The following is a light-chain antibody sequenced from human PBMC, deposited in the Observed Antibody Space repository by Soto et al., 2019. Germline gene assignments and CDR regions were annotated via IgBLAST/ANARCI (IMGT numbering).Light chain of an antibody. V-gene: IGKV1-5*01. CDR1: QNVNKW. CDR3: QQYNSYSPWT. Sequence: DIQMTQSPSTLSASVGDRVTITCRASQNVNKWLAWFQQKPGKVPKLLIFDASTLQTGVPSRFGGDGSGTEFTLTIGGLQPDDFATYYCQQYNSYSPWTFGPGTKVDIK. CDR2: DAS. J-gene: IGKJ1*01.